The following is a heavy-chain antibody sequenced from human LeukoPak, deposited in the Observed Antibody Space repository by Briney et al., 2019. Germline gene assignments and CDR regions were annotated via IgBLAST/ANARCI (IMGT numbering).Heavy chain of an antibody. J-gene: IGHJ6*02. D-gene: IGHD3-10*01. CDR1: GYTFTSYD. Sequence: ASVKVSCKASGYTFTSYDINWVRHATGQGLEWMGWMNPNSGNTGHAQKFQGRVTMTRNTSISTAYMELSSLRSEDTAVYYCARQHHYGSGSYWYYYYYGMDVWGQGTTVTVSS. CDR2: MNPNSGNT. V-gene: IGHV1-8*01. CDR3: ARQHHYGSGSYWYYYYYGMDV.